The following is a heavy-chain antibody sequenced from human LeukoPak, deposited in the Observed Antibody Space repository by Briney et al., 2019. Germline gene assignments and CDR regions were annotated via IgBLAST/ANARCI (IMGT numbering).Heavy chain of an antibody. J-gene: IGHJ4*02. CDR1: GGSISSYY. D-gene: IGHD3-3*01. CDR3: ASYDFWSGSQY. V-gene: IGHV4-59*08. CDR2: IYYSGST. Sequence: SETLSLTCTVSGGSISSYYWSWIRQPPGKGLEWIGYIYYSGSTNYNPSLKSRVTKSVDTSKNQFSLKLSSVTAADTAVYYCASYDFWSGSQYWGQGTLVTVSS.